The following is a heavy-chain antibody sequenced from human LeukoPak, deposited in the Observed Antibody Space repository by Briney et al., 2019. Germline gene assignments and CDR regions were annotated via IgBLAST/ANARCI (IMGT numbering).Heavy chain of an antibody. D-gene: IGHD2-2*01. V-gene: IGHV3-21*01. Sequence: GGSLRLSCAPSGFTFSRYTMNWVRQAPGKGLEWVSSISSSSSYIYQADSVKGRFTISRDNAKNSLYLQMNSLRDEDTAVYYCAREARYCSSSSCDYFAYWGQGPLVTVSS. CDR3: AREARYCSSSSCDYFAY. J-gene: IGHJ4*02. CDR2: ISSSSSYI. CDR1: GFTFSRYT.